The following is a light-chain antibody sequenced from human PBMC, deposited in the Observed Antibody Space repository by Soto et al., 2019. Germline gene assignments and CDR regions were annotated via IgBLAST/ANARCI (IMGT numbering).Light chain of an antibody. Sequence: EIVLTQSPGTLSLSPGERATLSCRASQSVSSSYLAWYQQKPGQAPRLLIYGASSRAIGIPDRFSGSGSGTDFTLTISRLEPEDFAVYYCQQHGTFGQGTKVDIK. CDR1: QSVSSSY. CDR3: QQHGT. V-gene: IGKV3-20*01. J-gene: IGKJ1*01. CDR2: GAS.